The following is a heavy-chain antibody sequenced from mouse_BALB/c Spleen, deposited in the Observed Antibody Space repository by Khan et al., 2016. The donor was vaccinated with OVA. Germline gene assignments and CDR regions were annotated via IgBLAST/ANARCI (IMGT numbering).Heavy chain of an antibody. V-gene: IGHV1S56*01. CDR3: AREGLRVVAMDY. Sequence: QVQLQQPGPELVKPGASVKISCKASHYTFTAYDINWVKQRPGQGLEWIGWIYPGDGSTKYNENFKGKATMTADTSSNTAYMELSSLTSEESAVYFCAREGLRVVAMDYWGQGTSVSVSS. CDR2: IYPGDGST. J-gene: IGHJ4*01. CDR1: HYTFTAYD. D-gene: IGHD2-4*01.